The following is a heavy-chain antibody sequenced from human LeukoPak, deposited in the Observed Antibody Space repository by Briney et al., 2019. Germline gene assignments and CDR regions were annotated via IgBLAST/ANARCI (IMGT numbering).Heavy chain of an antibody. V-gene: IGHV4-39*01. CDR2: IYYSGST. J-gene: IGHJ4*02. Sequence: SETLSLTCTVSGGSISSSTYYWGWIRQPPGKGLEWVGRIYYSGSTYYNPSLKSRVTVSVDTSKNQFSLKLSSVTAADTAVYYCARLIRSDYDYWGQGTLVTVSS. CDR1: GGSISSSTYY. D-gene: IGHD2-21*01. CDR3: ARLIRSDYDY.